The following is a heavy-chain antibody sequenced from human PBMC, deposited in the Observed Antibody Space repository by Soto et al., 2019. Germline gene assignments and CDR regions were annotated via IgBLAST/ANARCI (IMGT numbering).Heavy chain of an antibody. Sequence: GGSLRLSCAASGFTFSSYGMHWVRQAPGKGLEWVAVISYDGSNKYYADSVKGRFTISRDNSKNTLYLQMNSLRAEDTAVYYCARDLRGTTGPIINWRQGTLVTVSS. CDR3: ARDLRGTTGPIIN. J-gene: IGHJ4*02. V-gene: IGHV3-30*03. D-gene: IGHD3-10*01. CDR2: ISYDGSNK. CDR1: GFTFSSYG.